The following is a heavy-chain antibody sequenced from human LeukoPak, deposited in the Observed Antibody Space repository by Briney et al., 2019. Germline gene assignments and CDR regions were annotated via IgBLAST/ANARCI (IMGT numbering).Heavy chain of an antibody. CDR1: GYTFTGYY. CDR2: INPNSGGT. CDR3: ARVTVVTEYYYMDV. D-gene: IGHD4-23*01. V-gene: IGHV1-2*02. Sequence: ASVKVSCKASGYTFTGYYMHWVRQAPGQGLEWMGWINPNSGGTNYAQKFQGRVTMTRDTSISTAYMELSRLRSDDTAVYYCARVTVVTEYYYMDVWGKGTTVTVSS. J-gene: IGHJ6*03.